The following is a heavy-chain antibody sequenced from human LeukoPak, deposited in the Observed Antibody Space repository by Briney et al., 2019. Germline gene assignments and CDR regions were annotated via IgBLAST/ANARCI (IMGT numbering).Heavy chain of an antibody. J-gene: IGHJ3*02. D-gene: IGHD3-9*01. CDR2: IYHSGST. CDR3: SIKQKTAYEILTGHLDAFDI. CDR1: GYSISSGYY. V-gene: IGHV4-38-2*01. Sequence: SETLSLTCAVSGYSISSGYYCGWIRQPPGKWLESIGGIYHSGSTYYNPSLKSRVTISVDTSKNQFSLKLSSVTAADTAVYFCSIKQKTAYEILTGHLDAFDIWGQGTMVTVSS.